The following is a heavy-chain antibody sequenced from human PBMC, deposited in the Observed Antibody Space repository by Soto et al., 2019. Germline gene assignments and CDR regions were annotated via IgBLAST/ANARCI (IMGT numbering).Heavy chain of an antibody. CDR1: GGSFSGYY. D-gene: IGHD6-13*01. V-gene: IGHV4-34*01. CDR3: ARVGYSSSWYRRGAFDI. Sequence: QVQLQQWGAGLLKPSETLSLTCAVYGGSFSGYYWSWIRQPPRKGLEWIGEINHSGSTNYNPSLKSRVNISVDTSKNQFSLKQTPVTAADTAVYYCARVGYSSSWYRRGAFDIWGQGTMVTVSS. J-gene: IGHJ3*02. CDR2: INHSGST.